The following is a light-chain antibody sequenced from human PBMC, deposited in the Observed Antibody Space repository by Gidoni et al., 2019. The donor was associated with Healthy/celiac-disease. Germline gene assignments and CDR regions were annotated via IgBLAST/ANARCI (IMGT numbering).Light chain of an antibody. CDR1: QSVLYSSNNKNY. Sequence: DIVMTQSPDSLAVSLGERATINCKSSQSVLYSSNNKNYLAWYQQKPGQPPNLLIYWASTRESGVPDQFSGSGSGTDFTLTISSLQAEDVAVYYCQQYYSTPWTFGQGTKVEIK. J-gene: IGKJ1*01. CDR3: QQYYSTPWT. CDR2: WAS. V-gene: IGKV4-1*01.